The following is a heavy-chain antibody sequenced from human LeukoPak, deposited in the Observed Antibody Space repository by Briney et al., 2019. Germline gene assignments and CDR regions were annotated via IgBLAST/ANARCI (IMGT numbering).Heavy chain of an antibody. J-gene: IGHJ4*02. CDR3: ARDLAGYCSSTSCWGY. CDR2: INPNSGGT. Sequence: ASVKVSCKASGYTFTVYYMHWVRQAPGQGLEWMGWINPNSGGTNYAQKFQGRVTMTRDTSISTAYMELSRLRSDDTAVYYCARDLAGYCSSTSCWGYWGQGTLVTVSS. CDR1: GYTFTVYY. V-gene: IGHV1-2*02. D-gene: IGHD2-2*01.